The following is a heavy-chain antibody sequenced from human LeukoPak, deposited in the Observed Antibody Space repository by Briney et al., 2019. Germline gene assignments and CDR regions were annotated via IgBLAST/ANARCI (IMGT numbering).Heavy chain of an antibody. CDR1: GFTVSSNY. J-gene: IGHJ4*02. CDR3: ARAPTY. CDR2: ISYDGSNE. Sequence: AGGSLRLSCAASGFTVSSNYMSWVRQAPGKGLEWVAVISYDGSNEYYADSVKGRFTISRDNSKNTLYLQMNSLRAEDTAVYYCARAPTYWGQGTLVTVSS. V-gene: IGHV3-30-3*01.